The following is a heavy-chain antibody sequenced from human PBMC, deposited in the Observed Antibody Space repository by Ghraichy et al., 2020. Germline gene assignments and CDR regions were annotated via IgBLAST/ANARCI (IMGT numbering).Heavy chain of an antibody. V-gene: IGHV3-21*06. CDR3: ARDSGARRQLDY. CDR1: GFSFSSYN. CDR2: ISSSGSYI. J-gene: IGHJ4*02. Sequence: GGSLRLSCAASGFSFSSYNMNWVRQAPGKGLEWVSSISSSGSYIYYADSVKGRFTISRDNAKNSLYLQMNSLRADDTAVYFCARDSGARRQLDYWGQGTLVTVSS. D-gene: IGHD1-1*01.